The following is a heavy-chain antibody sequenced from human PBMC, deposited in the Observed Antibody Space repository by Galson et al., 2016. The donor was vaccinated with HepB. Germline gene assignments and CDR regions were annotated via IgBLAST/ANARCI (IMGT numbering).Heavy chain of an antibody. J-gene: IGHJ6*02. CDR1: GFTFSSYS. Sequence: SLRLSCAASGFTFSSYSMNWVRQAPGKGLEWVSYISSSSTIYYADSVKGRFTISRGNAKNSLYLQMNSLRDEDTAVYYCASSPAYFWSGSYFSKYYYYGMDVWGQGITVTVSS. CDR3: ASSPAYFWSGSYFSKYYYYGMDV. D-gene: IGHD3-3*01. V-gene: IGHV3-48*02. CDR2: ISSSSTI.